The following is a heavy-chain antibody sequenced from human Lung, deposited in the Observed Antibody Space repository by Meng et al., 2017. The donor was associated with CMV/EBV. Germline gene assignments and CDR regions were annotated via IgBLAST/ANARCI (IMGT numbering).Heavy chain of an antibody. CDR2: IIPILGIA. Sequence: SVKVSXKTSGGTFSSYTISWVRQAPGQGLEWMGRIIPILGIASYSQKFQGRVTITADKSTGTAYMELSSLRSEDTAVYYCAKWGWGALYGCIDLWGQGTTVTVSS. V-gene: IGHV1-69*02. J-gene: IGHJ6*02. D-gene: IGHD3-16*01. CDR3: AKWGWGALYGCIDL. CDR1: GGTFSSYT.